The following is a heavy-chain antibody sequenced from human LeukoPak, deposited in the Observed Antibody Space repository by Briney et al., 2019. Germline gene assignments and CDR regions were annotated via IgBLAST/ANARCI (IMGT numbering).Heavy chain of an antibody. Sequence: LGGSLRLSCAASGFTFDDYAMHWVRPAPGKGLEWVSLISWDGGSTYYADSVKGRFTISRDNSKNSLYLQMNSLRAEDTALYYCAKDLDSSGYYYGGIDYWGQGTLVTVSS. CDR3: AKDLDSSGYYYGGIDY. V-gene: IGHV3-43D*03. J-gene: IGHJ4*02. D-gene: IGHD3-22*01. CDR1: GFTFDDYA. CDR2: ISWDGGST.